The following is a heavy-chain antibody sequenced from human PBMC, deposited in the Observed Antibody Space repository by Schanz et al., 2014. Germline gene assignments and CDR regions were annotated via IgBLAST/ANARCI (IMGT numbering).Heavy chain of an antibody. J-gene: IGHJ4*02. CDR3: ARDGDFDY. CDR1: GFTFSSYG. V-gene: IGHV3-33*08. Sequence: QGQLVESGGGVVQPGRSLRLSCAASGFTFSSYGMHWVRQAPGKGLEWVAIIWYDGSNKYYADSVKGRFTISRDNSKNTLFLQMSSLRAEDTAVYYCARDGDFDYWGQGTLVNVSS. CDR2: IWYDGSNK.